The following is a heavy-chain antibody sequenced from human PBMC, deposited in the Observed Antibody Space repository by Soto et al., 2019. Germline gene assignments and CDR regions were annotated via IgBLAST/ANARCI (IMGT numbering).Heavy chain of an antibody. CDR3: ARAPMVLTRSYFDS. J-gene: IGHJ4*02. D-gene: IGHD3-22*01. Sequence: SETLSLTCTVSDCSISNFYWSWIRQPPGKGLEWIGYISSSGNTNYNPSLKRRVSISLDTAKTPFSLNLTSVTAADTAVYYCARAPMVLTRSYFDSWGQGPPVTV. V-gene: IGHV4-59*01. CDR2: ISSSGNT. CDR1: DCSISNFY.